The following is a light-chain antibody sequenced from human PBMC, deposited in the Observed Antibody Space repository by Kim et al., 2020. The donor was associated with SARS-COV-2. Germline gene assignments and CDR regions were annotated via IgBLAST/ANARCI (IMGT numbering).Light chain of an antibody. J-gene: IGKJ1*01. CDR2: KAS. V-gene: IGKV1-5*03. Sequence: ASGGDRVTITCRASQSISSWLAWYQQKGGEAPKLLVYKASSLESGVPSRFSGSGSGTEFTLTISSLQPDDFATYYCQQYNSSPWTFGQGTKVDIK. CDR3: QQYNSSPWT. CDR1: QSISSW.